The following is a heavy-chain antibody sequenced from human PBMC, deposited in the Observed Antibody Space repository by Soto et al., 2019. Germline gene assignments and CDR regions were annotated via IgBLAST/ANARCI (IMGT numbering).Heavy chain of an antibody. CDR3: AKGEVLLWFGVPGSASEPGYFDY. Sequence: GGSLRLSCAASGFTFSSYAMSWVRQAPGKGLEWVSAISGSGGSTYYADSVKGRFTISRDNSKNTLYLQMNSLRAEDTAVYYCAKGEVLLWFGVPGSASEPGYFDYWGQGTLVTVSS. J-gene: IGHJ4*02. CDR2: ISGSGGST. V-gene: IGHV3-23*01. D-gene: IGHD3-10*01. CDR1: GFTFSSYA.